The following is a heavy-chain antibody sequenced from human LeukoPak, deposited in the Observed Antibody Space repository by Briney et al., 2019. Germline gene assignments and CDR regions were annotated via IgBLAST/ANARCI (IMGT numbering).Heavy chain of an antibody. J-gene: IGHJ4*02. CDR3: AKAKTQAMVLPGNY. Sequence: GGSLRRSCAASGFTFSNYAMSWVRQAPGKGLEWVSSISGSGDTTYYADSVKGRFTISRDNSKNTLYLQMNSLRAEDTAVYYCAKAKTQAMVLPGNYWGQGTLVTVSS. D-gene: IGHD5-18*01. V-gene: IGHV3-23*01. CDR1: GFTFSNYA. CDR2: ISGSGDTT.